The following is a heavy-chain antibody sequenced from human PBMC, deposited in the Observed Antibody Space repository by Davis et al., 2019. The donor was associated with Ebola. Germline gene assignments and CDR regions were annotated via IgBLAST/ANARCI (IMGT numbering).Heavy chain of an antibody. D-gene: IGHD3-22*01. Sequence: GESLKISCKGTGFSFTSAWIGWVRQLPGKRLEWMGIIYPVDSDARYSPSFQGQVTMSADRSINTAYLQWSSLKASDTAMYYCARRPSSDYVIDYWGQGTLVTVSS. CDR1: GFSFTSAW. V-gene: IGHV5-51*01. J-gene: IGHJ4*02. CDR2: IYPVDSDA. CDR3: ARRPSSDYVIDY.